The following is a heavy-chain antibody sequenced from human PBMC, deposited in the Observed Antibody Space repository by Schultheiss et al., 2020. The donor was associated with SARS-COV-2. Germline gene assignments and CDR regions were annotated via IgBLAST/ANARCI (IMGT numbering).Heavy chain of an antibody. V-gene: IGHV5-51*01. CDR2: IYPGDSDT. D-gene: IGHD3-10*01. J-gene: IGHJ6*02. CDR3: ARHAVRGTACCYYGMDV. Sequence: GESLKISCKGSGYSFTSYWISWVRQMPGKGLEWMGIIYPGDSDTRYSPSFQGQVTISADKSISTAYLQWSSLKASDTAMYYCARHAVRGTACCYYGMDVWGQGTTVTVSS. CDR1: GYSFTSYW.